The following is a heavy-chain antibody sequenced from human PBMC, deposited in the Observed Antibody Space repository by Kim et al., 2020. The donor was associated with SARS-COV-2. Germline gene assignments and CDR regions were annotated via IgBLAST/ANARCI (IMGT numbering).Heavy chain of an antibody. D-gene: IGHD6-19*01. CDR3: AKVIGGSGWSYIDY. CDR2: ISYDGSNK. Sequence: GGSLRLSCAASGFTFSSYGMHWVRQAPGKGLEWVAVISYDGSNKYYADSVKGRFTISRDNSKNTLYLQMNSLRAEDTAVYYCAKVIGGSGWSYIDYWGQGTLVTVSS. V-gene: IGHV3-30*18. J-gene: IGHJ4*02. CDR1: GFTFSSYG.